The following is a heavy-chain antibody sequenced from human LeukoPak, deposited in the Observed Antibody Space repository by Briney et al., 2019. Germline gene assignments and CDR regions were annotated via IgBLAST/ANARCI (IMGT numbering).Heavy chain of an antibody. CDR2: ISSSSSYI. Sequence: GGSLRLSCAASGFSFSSYTMSWVRQAPGKGLEWVSSISSSSSYIYYADSVKGRFTTSRDNGKKSVFLQMNSLRAEDTGVYFCARSFCSTTTCFDPWGQGTLVTVSS. CDR1: GFSFSSYT. V-gene: IGHV3-21*01. D-gene: IGHD2-2*01. CDR3: ARSFCSTTTCFDP. J-gene: IGHJ5*02.